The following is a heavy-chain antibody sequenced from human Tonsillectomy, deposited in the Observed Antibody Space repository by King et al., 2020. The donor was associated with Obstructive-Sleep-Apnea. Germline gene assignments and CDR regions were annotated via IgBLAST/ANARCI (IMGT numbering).Heavy chain of an antibody. CDR3: ARDLGYSYGIDY. V-gene: IGHV4-59*01. J-gene: IGHJ4*02. CDR2: NYYSGCT. D-gene: IGHD5-18*01. Sequence: QLQESGPGLVKPSETLSLTCTVSCDSIRTYYWSWIRQPPGKGLEWIVYNYYSGCTSYNASLKSPVTISVDTSKNQFSLKLWSVTAADTAVYYCARDLGYSYGIDYWGQGTLVTVSS. CDR1: CDSIRTYY.